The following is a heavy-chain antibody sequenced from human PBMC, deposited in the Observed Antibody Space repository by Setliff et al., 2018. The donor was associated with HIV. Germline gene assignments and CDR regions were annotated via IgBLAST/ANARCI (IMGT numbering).Heavy chain of an antibody. CDR2: INTSGGSA. CDR1: GYTFTSYP. D-gene: IGHD6-19*01. CDR3: ARNRGDSSGWYAGDY. V-gene: IGHV1-46*01. Sequence: ASVKVSCKASGYTFTSYPMHWVRQAPGQGLEWMGVINTSGGSAGYAEKFRGRVTMTGDTSTSTVYMDLRNLRSEDTAVYYCARNRGDSSGWYAGDYWGHGTLVTVSS. J-gene: IGHJ4*01.